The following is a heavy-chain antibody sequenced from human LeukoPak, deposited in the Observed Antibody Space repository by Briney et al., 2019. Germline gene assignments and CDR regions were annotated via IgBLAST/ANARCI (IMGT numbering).Heavy chain of an antibody. Sequence: GGSLRLSCAASGSTFSNHWMHWVRQAPGKGLMWVSRINRDGSSTDYADSVKGRFTISRDDAKSTLFLQVNSLRAEDTAVYFCARGGSDTAMAHDYWGQGTLVTVSS. D-gene: IGHD5-18*01. V-gene: IGHV3-74*01. J-gene: IGHJ4*02. CDR3: ARGGSDTAMAHDY. CDR2: INRDGSST. CDR1: GSTFSNHW.